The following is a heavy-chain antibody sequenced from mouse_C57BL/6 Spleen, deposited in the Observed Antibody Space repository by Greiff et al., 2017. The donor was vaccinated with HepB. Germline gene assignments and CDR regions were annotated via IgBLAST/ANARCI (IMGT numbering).Heavy chain of an antibody. J-gene: IGHJ2*01. CDR3: ARHESYYCSSSLDY. CDR1: GYTFTEYT. V-gene: IGHV1-62-2*01. D-gene: IGHD1-1*01. Sequence: QVHVKQSGAELVKPGASVKLSCKASGYTFTEYTIHWVKQRSGQGLEWIGWFYPGSGSIKYNEKFKDKATLTADKSSSTVYMELSSFTSEDSAVYFCARHESYYCSSSLDYWGQGTTLTVSS. CDR2: FYPGSGSI.